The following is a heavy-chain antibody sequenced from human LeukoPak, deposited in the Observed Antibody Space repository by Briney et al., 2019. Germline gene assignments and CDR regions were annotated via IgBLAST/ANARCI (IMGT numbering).Heavy chain of an antibody. CDR2: IYFGGST. D-gene: IGHD3-3*01. V-gene: IGHV4-30-4*08. J-gene: IGHJ3*02. CDR1: GGSISSGDYY. CDR3: ARGPGLRFLEWLLPRGAFDI. Sequence: PSETLSLTCTVSGGSISSGDYYWSWIRQPPGKGLEWIGYIYFGGSTYYNPSLKSRVTISGDTSKNQFSLKLSSVTAADTAVYYCARGPGLRFLEWLLPRGAFDIWGQGTMVTVSS.